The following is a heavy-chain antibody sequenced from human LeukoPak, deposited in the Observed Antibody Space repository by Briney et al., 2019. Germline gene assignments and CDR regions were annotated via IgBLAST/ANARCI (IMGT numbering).Heavy chain of an antibody. Sequence: SETLSLTCTVSGGSISSSTYYWGWIRQPPGKGLEWIGNIYYSGSTYYNPSLKSRVIISVDTSKNQFSLRLNSVTAADTAVYYCASYNGDYGTAPFDYWGQGTLVTVSS. CDR3: ASYNGDYGTAPFDY. CDR1: GGSISSSTYY. CDR2: IYYSGST. V-gene: IGHV4-39*07. D-gene: IGHD4-17*01. J-gene: IGHJ4*02.